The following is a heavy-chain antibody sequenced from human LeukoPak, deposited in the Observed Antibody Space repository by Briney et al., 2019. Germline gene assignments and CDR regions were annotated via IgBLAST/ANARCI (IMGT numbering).Heavy chain of an antibody. Sequence: GESLKISCKGSGYSFTSYWTGWVRQMPGKGLEWMGIIYPGDSDTRYSPSFQGQVTISADKSISTAYLQWSSLKASDTAMYYCARGNEMATINRGFDYWGQGTLVTVSS. J-gene: IGHJ4*02. V-gene: IGHV5-51*01. CDR3: ARGNEMATINRGFDY. D-gene: IGHD5-24*01. CDR2: IYPGDSDT. CDR1: GYSFTSYW.